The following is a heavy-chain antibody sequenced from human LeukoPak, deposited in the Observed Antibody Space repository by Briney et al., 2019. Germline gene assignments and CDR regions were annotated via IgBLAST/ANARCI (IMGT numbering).Heavy chain of an antibody. J-gene: IGHJ4*02. V-gene: IGHV4-38-2*02. CDR1: GYSISSGYY. D-gene: IGHD3-22*01. CDR3: ARVDDSSGYFDY. Sequence: PSGTLSLTCTVSGYSISSGYYWGWIRQPPGKGLEWIGSIYHSGSTYYNPSLKSRVTISVDTSKNQFSLKLSSVTAADTAVYYCARVDDSSGYFDYWGQGTLVTVSS. CDR2: IYHSGST.